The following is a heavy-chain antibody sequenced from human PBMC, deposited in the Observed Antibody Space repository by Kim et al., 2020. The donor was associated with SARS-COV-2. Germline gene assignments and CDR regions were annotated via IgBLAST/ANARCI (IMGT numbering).Heavy chain of an antibody. CDR3: ARYPWSRLRGFTYSYYGMGV. CDR1: GFTFSSCA. Sequence: GGSLRLSCAASGFTFSSCAIHWVRQAPGKGLEWVAVISYDGSNKNYADSVKGRFTISRDNSKNTLYLQMNSLRAEDTALYYCARYPWSRLRGFTYSYYGMGVWGQGTTVTVSS. D-gene: IGHD3-10*01. J-gene: IGHJ6*01. CDR2: ISYDGSNK. V-gene: IGHV3-30-3*01.